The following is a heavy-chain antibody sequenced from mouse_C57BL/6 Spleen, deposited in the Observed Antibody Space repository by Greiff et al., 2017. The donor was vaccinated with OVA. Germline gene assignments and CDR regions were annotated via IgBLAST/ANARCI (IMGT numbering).Heavy chain of an antibody. CDR3: ARNGNWYFDV. Sequence: QVQLQQSGPELVKPGASVKISCKASGYAFSSSWMNWVKQRPGKGLECIGRIYPGDGDTNYNGKFKGKATLTADKSSSTAYMQLSSLTSEDSAVYFCARNGNWYFDVWGTGTTVTVSS. CDR2: IYPGDGDT. D-gene: IGHD2-1*01. CDR1: GYAFSSSW. V-gene: IGHV1-82*01. J-gene: IGHJ1*03.